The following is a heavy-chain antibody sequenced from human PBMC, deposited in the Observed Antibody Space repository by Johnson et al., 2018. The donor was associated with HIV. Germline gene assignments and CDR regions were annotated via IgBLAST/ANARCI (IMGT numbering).Heavy chain of an antibody. CDR1: GFTFSSYD. J-gene: IGHJ3*02. D-gene: IGHD3-16*01. CDR2: ISYDGSGK. CDR3: AKPPSMGSDAFDI. V-gene: IGHV3-30*18. Sequence: QVQLVESGGGVVQPGRSLRLSCAASGFTFSSYDMHLVRQAPGKGLEWVAVISYDGSGKYYADSVKGRFTISRDSSKSTIYLQMNSLKREDTAVYFCAKPPSMGSDAFDIWGQGTMVTVS.